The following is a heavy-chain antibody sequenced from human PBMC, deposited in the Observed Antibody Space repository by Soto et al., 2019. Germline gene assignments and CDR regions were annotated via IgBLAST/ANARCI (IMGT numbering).Heavy chain of an antibody. CDR3: AGGIAARPLGY. CDR1: GGSFSGYY. Sequence: ETLSLTCAVYGGSFSGYYWNWIRQPPGKGLEWIGEINHSGSTNYNPSLKSRVTISIDTSKNQFSLKLSSVTAADTAVYYCAGGIAARPLGYWGQGTLVTVSS. J-gene: IGHJ4*02. D-gene: IGHD6-6*01. CDR2: INHSGST. V-gene: IGHV4-34*01.